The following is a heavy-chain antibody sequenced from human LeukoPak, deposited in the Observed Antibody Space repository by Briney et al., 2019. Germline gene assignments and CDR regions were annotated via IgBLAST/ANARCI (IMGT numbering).Heavy chain of an antibody. J-gene: IGHJ3*02. CDR3: ARDHLGYCSSTGCYRDAFDI. CDR2: INPNSGGT. D-gene: IGHD2-2*01. Sequence: ASVKVSCKASGYTFTGYYMHWVRQAPGQGLEWMGWINPNSGGTNYAQKFQGRVTMTRDTSISTAYMELSRLRSDDTAVYYCARDHLGYCSSTGCYRDAFDIWGQGTMVTVSS. V-gene: IGHV1-2*02. CDR1: GYTFTGYY.